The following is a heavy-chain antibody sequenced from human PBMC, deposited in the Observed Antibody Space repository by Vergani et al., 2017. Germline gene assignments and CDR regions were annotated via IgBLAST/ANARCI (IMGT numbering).Heavy chain of an antibody. CDR1: GGSFSGYY. Sequence: QVQLQQWGAGLLKPSETLSLTCAVYGGSFSGYYWSWIRQPPGKGLEWIGESNHSGSTNYNPSLKSRVTISVDTSKNQFSLKLSSVTAADTAVYYCARRMILWCGESNYGMDVWGQGTTVTVSS. CDR2: SNHSGST. CDR3: ARRMILWCGESNYGMDV. J-gene: IGHJ6*02. V-gene: IGHV4-34*01. D-gene: IGHD3-10*01.